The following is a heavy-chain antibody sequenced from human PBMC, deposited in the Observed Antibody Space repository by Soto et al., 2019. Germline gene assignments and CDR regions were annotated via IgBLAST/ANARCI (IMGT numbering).Heavy chain of an antibody. V-gene: IGHV6-1*01. D-gene: IGHD6-19*01. J-gene: IGHJ4*02. CDR3: TRESMSGWSDY. Sequence: SQTLSLTCAISGDSVSINSASWNLIRQSPSRGLEWLGRTYYRSKWYNDYSVYMKSRISIDPDTSKNQLSLQLTSVTPEDTAVYYCTRESMSGWSDYWGPGTLVTVSS. CDR2: TYYRSKWYN. CDR1: GDSVSINSAS.